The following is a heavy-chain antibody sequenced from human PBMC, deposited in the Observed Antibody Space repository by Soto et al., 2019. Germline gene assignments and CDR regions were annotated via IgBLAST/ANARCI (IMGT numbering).Heavy chain of an antibody. J-gene: IGHJ4*02. V-gene: IGHV1-18*01. CDR2: INNKNGNT. CDR3: GRDGEQWDHRYLDS. Sequence: QVQLVQSGAEVKKPGASLKVSCKASGHTFTTYGVSWVRQAPGQGLEWMGWINNKNGNTNYAQKYQGRVTMTTDTSTTTVYMELRSLRSDDTAVYYCGRDGEQWDHRYLDSWGQGTLVNVSS. CDR1: GHTFTTYG. D-gene: IGHD1-26*01.